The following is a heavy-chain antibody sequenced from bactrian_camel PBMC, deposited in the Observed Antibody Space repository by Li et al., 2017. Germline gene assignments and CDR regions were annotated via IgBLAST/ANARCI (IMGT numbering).Heavy chain of an antibody. J-gene: IGHJ4*01. Sequence: QLVESGGGSVQAGGSLRLSCVASGNTRSNNFMAWFRQAPGKEREGVAGIDNDGTTRYRDSVKGRFTISHDNAKRTLYLQMNSLKPEDTAMYCCAADLGSLLVGSRVALGPFRKRTITVGARGPRSPSP. CDR1: GNTRSNNF. D-gene: IGHD1*01. V-gene: IGHV3S53*01. CDR2: IDNDGTT. CDR3: AADLGSLLVGSRVALGPFRKRTITV.